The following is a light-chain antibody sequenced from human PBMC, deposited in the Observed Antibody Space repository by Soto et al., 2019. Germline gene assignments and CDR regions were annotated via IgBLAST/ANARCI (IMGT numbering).Light chain of an antibody. CDR3: QQSYRTPRT. Sequence: DIQMTQSPSSLSASVGDRVTITCRASQSISSYLNWYQQKPGKAPKLLIYGASSLQSGVPSRFSGSGSGTDFTLTISSLQPEDFATYYCQQSYRTPRTFGQGTKVAIK. V-gene: IGKV1-39*01. CDR2: GAS. J-gene: IGKJ1*01. CDR1: QSISSY.